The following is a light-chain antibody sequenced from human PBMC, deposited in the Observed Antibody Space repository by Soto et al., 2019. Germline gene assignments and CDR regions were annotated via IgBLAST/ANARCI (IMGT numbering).Light chain of an antibody. J-gene: IGLJ3*02. CDR2: TTN. CDR3: AAWDDSLSAWV. CDR1: SSNIGRDY. V-gene: IGLV1-47*02. Sequence: QLVLTQPPSASGTPGQRVTISCSGSSSNIGRDYVYWYQQLPGTAPRLLIYTTNQRPSGVPDRFSGSKSGTSAFLAISGLRSEDEADYCCAAWDDSLSAWVFGGGTQLTVL.